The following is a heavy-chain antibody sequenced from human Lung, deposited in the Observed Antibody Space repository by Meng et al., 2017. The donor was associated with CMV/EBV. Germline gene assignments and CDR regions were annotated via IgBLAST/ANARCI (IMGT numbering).Heavy chain of an antibody. J-gene: IGHJ1*01. D-gene: IGHD3-10*01. V-gene: IGHV4-4*02. CDR1: GDSITNHNW. CDR3: LRRSGGSV. CDR2: IPHRGSS. Sequence: QVQLRESGPALGKPSETLSLTCAASGDSITNHNWWAWVRQPPGKGLEWIGEIPHRGSSAYNPSLKSRVSMSIDKSKNQFSLKLTSVTAADTAVYHCLRRSGGSVWGQGTLVTVSS.